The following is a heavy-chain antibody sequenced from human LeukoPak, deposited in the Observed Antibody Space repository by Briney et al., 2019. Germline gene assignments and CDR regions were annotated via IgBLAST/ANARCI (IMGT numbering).Heavy chain of an antibody. CDR2: ISGSGGST. Sequence: PGGSLRLSCAASGFTFSSYAMSWVRQAPGEGLEWVSAISGSGGSTYYADSVKGRFTISRNNSKNTLYLQMNSLRAEDTAVYYCARGVVDYDSSGYFDYWGQGTLVTVSS. D-gene: IGHD3-22*01. J-gene: IGHJ4*02. V-gene: IGHV3-23*01. CDR1: GFTFSSYA. CDR3: ARGVVDYDSSGYFDY.